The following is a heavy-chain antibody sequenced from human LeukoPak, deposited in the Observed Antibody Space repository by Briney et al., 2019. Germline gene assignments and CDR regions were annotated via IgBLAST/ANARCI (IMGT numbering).Heavy chain of an antibody. J-gene: IGHJ3*02. Sequence: GASVKVSCKASGGTFSSYAISWVRQAPGQGLEWMGGIIPIFGTANYAQKFQGRVTITTDESTSTAYMELSSLRSEDTAVYYCARPPLPYYYDSSGTKGYAFDIWGQGTVVTVSS. D-gene: IGHD3-22*01. CDR3: ARPPLPYYYDSSGTKGYAFDI. CDR1: GGTFSSYA. V-gene: IGHV1-69*05. CDR2: IIPIFGTA.